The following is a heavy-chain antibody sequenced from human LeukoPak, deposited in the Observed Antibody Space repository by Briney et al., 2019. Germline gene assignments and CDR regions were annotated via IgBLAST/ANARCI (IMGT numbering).Heavy chain of an antibody. D-gene: IGHD1-26*01. CDR2: ISSSSSYI. Sequence: PGGSLRLSCAASGFTFSSYSMNWVRQAPGKGLEWVSSISSSSSYIYYADSVKGRFTISRDNAKNSLYLQMNSLRAEDTAVYYCARESEQALNYYYYYMDVWGKGTTVTVSS. V-gene: IGHV3-21*01. CDR1: GFTFSSYS. CDR3: ARESEQALNYYYYYMDV. J-gene: IGHJ6*03.